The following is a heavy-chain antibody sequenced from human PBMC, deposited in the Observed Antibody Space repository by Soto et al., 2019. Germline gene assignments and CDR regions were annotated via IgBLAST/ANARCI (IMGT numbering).Heavy chain of an antibody. CDR2: TYYRSKWYN. V-gene: IGHV6-1*01. Sequence: SQTLSLTCAISGDSFSSNSAAWNWIRQSPSRGLEWLGRTYYRSKWYNDYAVSVKSRITINPDTSKNQFSLQLNSVTPEDTAVYYCARGDSSSWSYYYYGMDVWGQGTTVTVS. J-gene: IGHJ6*02. CDR1: GDSFSSNSAA. CDR3: ARGDSSSWSYYYYGMDV. D-gene: IGHD6-13*01.